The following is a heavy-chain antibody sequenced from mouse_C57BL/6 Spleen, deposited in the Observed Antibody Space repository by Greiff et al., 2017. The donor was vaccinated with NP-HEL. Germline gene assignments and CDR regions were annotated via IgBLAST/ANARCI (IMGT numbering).Heavy chain of an antibody. J-gene: IGHJ3*01. D-gene: IGHD1-1*01. CDR3: ARGYYYGSSYPPEFAY. CDR1: GYTFTSYG. Sequence: QVQLKESGAELARPGASVKLSCKASGYTFTSYGISWVKQRTGQGLEWIGEIYPRSGNTYYNEKFKGKATLTADKSSSTAYMELRSLTSEDSAVYFCARGYYYGSSYPPEFAYWGQGTLVTVSA. CDR2: IYPRSGNT. V-gene: IGHV1-81*01.